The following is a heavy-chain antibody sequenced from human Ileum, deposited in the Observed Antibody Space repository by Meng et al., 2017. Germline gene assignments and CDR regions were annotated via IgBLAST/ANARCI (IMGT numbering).Heavy chain of an antibody. J-gene: IGHJ2*01. V-gene: IGHV4-34*01. CDR2: IHHSGST. CDR1: GGSFRCYY. CDR3: ARYGGSGSYWHFDP. D-gene: IGHD3-10*01. Sequence: QVQLQQWGAGLLKPSETLSLTCAVYGGSFRCYYWTWIRQPPGKGLEWIGEIHHSGSTNYHPSLKSRVTMSIDTSKIQFSLELSSVTAADAAVYYCARYGGSGSYWHFDPWGRGTLVTVSS.